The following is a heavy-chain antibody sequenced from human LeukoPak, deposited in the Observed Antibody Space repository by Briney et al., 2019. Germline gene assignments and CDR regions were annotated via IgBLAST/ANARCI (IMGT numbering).Heavy chain of an antibody. CDR2: IYHTGTT. CDR1: GGSISSTSYY. J-gene: IGHJ5*02. V-gene: IGHV4-39*01. CDR3: ARQECNGGSCYSRAIWFDP. D-gene: IGHD2-15*01. Sequence: SETLSLTCNVSGGSISSTSYYWGWIRQPPGKGLEWIGSIYHTGTTYYSPSLKSRVTMSVHTSKNQFSLKLSSVTAADTAVYYCARQECNGGSCYSRAIWFDPWGRGTLVTVSS.